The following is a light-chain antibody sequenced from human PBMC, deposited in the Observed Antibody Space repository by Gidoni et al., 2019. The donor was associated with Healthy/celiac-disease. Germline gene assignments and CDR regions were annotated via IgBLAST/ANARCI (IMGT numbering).Light chain of an antibody. CDR2: AAS. Sequence: DIQMTQSLSSLSAYVGDRVTITCRASQSISSNLNWYQQKQGKAPKLLISAASSLQVGVPSTFSGSGSGTDFTLIISSLQPEDFATYFCQQIYSAPPTFGQGTKVEIK. J-gene: IGKJ1*01. V-gene: IGKV1-39*01. CDR3: QQIYSAPPT. CDR1: QSISSN.